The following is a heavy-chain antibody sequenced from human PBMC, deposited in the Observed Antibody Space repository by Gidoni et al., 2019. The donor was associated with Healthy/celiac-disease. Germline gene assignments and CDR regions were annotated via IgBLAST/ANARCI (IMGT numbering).Heavy chain of an antibody. CDR1: GGSISSGGYY. D-gene: IGHD3-22*01. CDR2: IYYSGST. Sequence: QVQLQESGPGLVKPSQTLSLTCTVSGGSISSGGYYWRWLRQHPGKGLVWIGYIYYSGSTYYNPSLKIRVTISVDTSKNQFSLKLSSVTAADTAVYYCARDFYTYYYDSSGYYGDYYYYGMDVWGQGTTVTVSS. CDR3: ARDFYTYYYDSSGYYGDYYYYGMDV. V-gene: IGHV4-31*03. J-gene: IGHJ6*02.